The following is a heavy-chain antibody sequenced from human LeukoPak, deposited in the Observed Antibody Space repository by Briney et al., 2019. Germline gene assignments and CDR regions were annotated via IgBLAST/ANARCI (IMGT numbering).Heavy chain of an antibody. J-gene: IGHJ4*02. V-gene: IGHV4-59*12. CDR3: AREWIGIAAAGRGWDYFDY. CDR1: GGSISSYY. D-gene: IGHD6-13*01. Sequence: SETLSLTCTVSGGSISSYYWSWIRQPPGKGLEWIGYIYYSGSTNYNPSLKSRVTISVDTSKNQFSLKLSSVTAADTAVYYCAREWIGIAAAGRGWDYFDYWGQGTLVTVSS. CDR2: IYYSGST.